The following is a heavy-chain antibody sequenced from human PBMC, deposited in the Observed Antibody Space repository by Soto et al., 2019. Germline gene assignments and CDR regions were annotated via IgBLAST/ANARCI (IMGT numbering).Heavy chain of an antibody. CDR3: ASRTTGTTGGDY. Sequence: EVQLVESGGGLVKPGGSLRLSCAASGFTFSSYSMNWVRQAPGKGLEWVSSISSSSSYIYYADSVKGRFTISRDNAKNSLYLQMNSLRAEDTAVYYCASRTTGTTGGDYWGQGTLVTVSS. CDR1: GFTFSSYS. J-gene: IGHJ4*02. V-gene: IGHV3-21*01. CDR2: ISSSSSYI. D-gene: IGHD1-1*01.